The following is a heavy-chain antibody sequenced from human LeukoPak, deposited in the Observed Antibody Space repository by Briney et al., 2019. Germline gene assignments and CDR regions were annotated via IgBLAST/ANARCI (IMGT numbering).Heavy chain of an antibody. Sequence: SETLSLTCTVSGGSISSYYWSWIRQPPGKGLEWIGYIYYSGSTNYNPSLKSRVTISVDTSENQFSLKLSSVTAADTAVYYCARDLSGWGSDRAFDIWGQGTMVTVSS. CDR2: IYYSGST. CDR1: GGSISSYY. J-gene: IGHJ3*02. CDR3: ARDLSGWGSDRAFDI. D-gene: IGHD6-19*01. V-gene: IGHV4-59*01.